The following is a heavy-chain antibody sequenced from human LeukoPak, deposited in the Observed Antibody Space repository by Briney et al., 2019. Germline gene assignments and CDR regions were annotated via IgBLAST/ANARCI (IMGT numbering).Heavy chain of an antibody. V-gene: IGHV3-66*01. CDR3: ARAIDRDYGDYYFDY. D-gene: IGHD4-17*01. Sequence: GGSLRLSCAASGFTVSSNYMNWVRQSPGKGLEWVSGIYFGGSIHYADSVKGRFTISRDNSKNTLFLQMNSLRAEDTAVYYCARAIDRDYGDYYFDYWGQGTLVTVSS. CDR2: IYFGGSI. CDR1: GFTVSSNY. J-gene: IGHJ4*02.